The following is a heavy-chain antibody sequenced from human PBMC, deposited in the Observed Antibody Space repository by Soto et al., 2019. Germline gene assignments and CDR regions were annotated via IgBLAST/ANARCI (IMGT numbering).Heavy chain of an antibody. J-gene: IGHJ5*02. CDR2: TYYRSKWYN. V-gene: IGHV6-1*01. CDR3: AREGGSIMITFGGVIASGYNWFDP. Sequence: SQTLSLTCAISGDSVSSNSAAWNWIRQSPSRGLEWLGRTYYRSKWYNDYAVSVKSRITINPDTSKNQFSLQLNSVTPEDTAVYYCAREGGSIMITFGGVIASGYNWFDPWGQGTLVTVSS. CDR1: GDSVSSNSAA. D-gene: IGHD3-16*02.